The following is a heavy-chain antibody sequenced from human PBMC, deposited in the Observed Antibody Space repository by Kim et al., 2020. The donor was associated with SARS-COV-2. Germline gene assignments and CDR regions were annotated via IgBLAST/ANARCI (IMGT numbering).Heavy chain of an antibody. CDR2: ISAYNGNT. CDR1: GYTFTSYG. J-gene: IGHJ4*02. CDR3: ARDRGGYDFSSGCGH. D-gene: IGHD5-12*01. V-gene: IGHV1-18*04. Sequence: ASVKVSCKASGYTFTSYGISWVRQAPGQGLEWMGWISAYNGNTNYAQKLQGRVTMTTDTSTSTAYMELRSLRSDDTAVYYCARDRGGYDFSSGCGHWGQGTLVTVSS.